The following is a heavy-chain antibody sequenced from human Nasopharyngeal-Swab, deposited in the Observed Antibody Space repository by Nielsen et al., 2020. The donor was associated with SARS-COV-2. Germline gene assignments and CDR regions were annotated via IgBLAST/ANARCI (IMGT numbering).Heavy chain of an antibody. CDR2: IIPIFGTA. J-gene: IGHJ4*02. Sequence: SVKVSCRASGGTFSSYAISWVRQAPGQGLEWMGGIIPIFGTANYAQKFQGRVTITADESTSTAYMELSSLRSEDTAVYYCARTYYYGSGSYYNFDYWGQGTLVTVSS. V-gene: IGHV1-69*13. D-gene: IGHD3-10*01. CDR3: ARTYYYGSGSYYNFDY. CDR1: GGTFSSYA.